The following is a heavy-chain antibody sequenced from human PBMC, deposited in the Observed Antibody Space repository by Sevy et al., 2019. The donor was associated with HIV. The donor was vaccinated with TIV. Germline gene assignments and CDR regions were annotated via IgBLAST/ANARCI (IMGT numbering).Heavy chain of an antibody. CDR1: GYTLTELS. J-gene: IGHJ5*02. D-gene: IGHD3-10*01. V-gene: IGHV1-24*01. Sequence: ASVKVSCKVSGYTLTELSMHWVRQAPGKGLEWMGGFDPEDGETIYAQKFQGRVTMTEDTSTDTAYMELSSLRSEDTAVYYCAIRNTLMLRGVIASYNWFDPWGQGTLVTVSS. CDR2: FDPEDGET. CDR3: AIRNTLMLRGVIASYNWFDP.